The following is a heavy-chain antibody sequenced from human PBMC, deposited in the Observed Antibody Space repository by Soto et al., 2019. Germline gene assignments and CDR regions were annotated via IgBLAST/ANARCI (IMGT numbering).Heavy chain of an antibody. J-gene: IGHJ3*02. Sequence: EVQLVQSGAEVKKPVESLRISCKGSGYSFTSYWISWVRQMPGKGLEWMGRIDPSDSYTNYSPSFQGHVTISADKSISTAYLQWSSLKASDTAMYYCARHSPLYYYDSSGPFDIWGQGTMVTVSS. CDR2: IDPSDSYT. D-gene: IGHD3-22*01. CDR3: ARHSPLYYYDSSGPFDI. CDR1: GYSFTSYW. V-gene: IGHV5-10-1*03.